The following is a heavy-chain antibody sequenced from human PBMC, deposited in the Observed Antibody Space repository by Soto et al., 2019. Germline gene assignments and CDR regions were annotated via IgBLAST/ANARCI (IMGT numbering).Heavy chain of an antibody. CDR1: RGTFSNYA. CDR3: ARVPTGDCYVPEAFDI. V-gene: IGHV1-69*12. CDR2: IIPIFGTA. Sequence: QVHLVQSGAEVKKPGSSVKVSCKASRGTFSNYAINWVRQAPGQGLEWMGGIIPIFGTAYYAQKFQGRVTITADESTSTVYMELSSLRSQDTAVFYCARVPTGDCYVPEAFDIWGQGTMVTVSS. J-gene: IGHJ3*02. D-gene: IGHD2-21*01.